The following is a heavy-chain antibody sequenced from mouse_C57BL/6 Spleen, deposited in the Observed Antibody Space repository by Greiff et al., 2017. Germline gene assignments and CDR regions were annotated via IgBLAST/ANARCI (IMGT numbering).Heavy chain of an antibody. CDR2: IYPGDGDT. J-gene: IGHJ2*01. CDR1: GYAFSSYW. D-gene: IGHD2-4*01. Sequence: VQLQQSGAELVKPGASVKISCKASGYAFSSYWMNWVKQRPGKGLEWIGQIYPGDGDTNYNGKFKGKATLTADKSSSTAYMQLSSLTSEDSAVYFCARSPYDSYFDYWCQGTTLTVSS. V-gene: IGHV1-80*01. CDR3: ARSPYDSYFDY.